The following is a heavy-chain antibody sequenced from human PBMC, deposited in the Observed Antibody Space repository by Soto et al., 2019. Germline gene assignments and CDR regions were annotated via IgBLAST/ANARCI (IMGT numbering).Heavy chain of an antibody. CDR3: VLPPPVYTGGHY. CDR2: IYWDDDK. Sequence: QITLKESGPTLVKHTQTLTLTCTFSGFSLSTTGVGVGWIRQPPGKALDWLALIYWDDDKRYSPSLKSRLSITKDTSNNQVVLTMTNMEPTDTPPYFCVLPPPVYTGGHYWVQGTLDTVSS. CDR1: GFSLSTTGVG. J-gene: IGHJ4*02. V-gene: IGHV2-5*02. D-gene: IGHD1-26*01.